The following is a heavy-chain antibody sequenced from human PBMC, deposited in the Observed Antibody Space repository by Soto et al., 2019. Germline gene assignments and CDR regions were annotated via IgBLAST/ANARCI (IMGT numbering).Heavy chain of an antibody. CDR1: VLTFGNYA. D-gene: IGHD2-2*01. V-gene: IGHV3-49*04. CDR3: ISAASTGMSYFFDS. J-gene: IGHJ4*02. CDR2: IRNQTYSETT. Sequence: GSLRLSCTASVLTFGNYAINWVRQAPGKGLEWVGLIRNQTYSETTQYAPSLKGRFTISRDDSNSIAYLQMSSLQVDDSAVYYCISAASTGMSYFFDSSGQGVLVTVSS.